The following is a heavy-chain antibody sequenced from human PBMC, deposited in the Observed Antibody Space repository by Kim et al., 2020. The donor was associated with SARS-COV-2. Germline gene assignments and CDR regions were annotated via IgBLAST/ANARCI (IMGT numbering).Heavy chain of an antibody. D-gene: IGHD1-20*01. CDR2: ISASGDMT. V-gene: IGHV3-23*01. J-gene: IGHJ4*02. CDR3: AINWNLDY. CDR1: GITFTKYA. Sequence: GGSLRLSCAASGITFTKYAMSWVRQAPGKGLEWVSFISASGDMTYYADSVKGRFTISRDNSKNTLDLQMNSLRVEDTAVYYCAINWNLDYWGQGTLVTVS.